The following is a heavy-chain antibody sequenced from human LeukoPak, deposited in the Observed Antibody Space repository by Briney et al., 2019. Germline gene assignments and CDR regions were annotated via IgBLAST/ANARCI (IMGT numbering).Heavy chain of an antibody. Sequence: ASVKVSCKASGYTFTSYHMHWVRQAPGQGLEWMGWINPNSGDTNYAQKFQGRVTMTRDTSISTAYMELSRLRSDDTAVYYCARLGIAAAVYAMDVWGQGTTVTVSS. CDR2: INPNSGDT. V-gene: IGHV1-2*02. J-gene: IGHJ6*02. CDR3: ARLGIAAAVYAMDV. CDR1: GYTFTSYH. D-gene: IGHD6-13*01.